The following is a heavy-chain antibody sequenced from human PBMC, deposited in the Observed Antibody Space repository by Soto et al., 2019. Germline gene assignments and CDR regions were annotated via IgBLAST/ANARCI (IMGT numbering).Heavy chain of an antibody. V-gene: IGHV4-59*01. J-gene: IGHJ4*02. CDR3: ARSSGYSGYDHFDY. Sequence: SETLSLTCTVSGGSISSYYWSWIRQPPGKGLEWIGYIYYSGSTNYNPSIKSRVTISVDTSKNQFSLKLSSVTAADTAVYYCARSSGYSGYDHFDYWGQGTLVTVS. CDR1: GGSISSYY. CDR2: IYYSGST. D-gene: IGHD5-12*01.